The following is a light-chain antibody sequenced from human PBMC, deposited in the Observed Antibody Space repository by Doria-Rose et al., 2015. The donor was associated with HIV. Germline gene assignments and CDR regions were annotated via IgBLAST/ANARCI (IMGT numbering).Light chain of an antibody. J-gene: IGKJ1*01. CDR2: DGS. Sequence: EIVMTQSPGTLSLTPGERANLSCRASQSFSSTYLAWYQQKPVQAPSLLIYDGSTTATGIPDRFSASGSATDFTLTINRLEPEDFALYYCHQYGTSWTFGQGTKVEI. CDR1: QSFSSTY. CDR3: HQYGTSWT. V-gene: IGKV3-20*01.